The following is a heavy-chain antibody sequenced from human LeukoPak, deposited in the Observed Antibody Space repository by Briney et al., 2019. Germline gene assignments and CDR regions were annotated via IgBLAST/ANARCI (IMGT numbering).Heavy chain of an antibody. CDR3: VGTHGYSYRFGDY. CDR1: TPSIGSYF. CDR2: ISYSGRA. D-gene: IGHD5-18*01. Sequence: SETLSLTCTVSTPSIGSYFWTWIRQSPGKGLEWIGYISYSGRAYYSPSLKGRLTMSIDTSKKQFSLNLSSVTAADTAMYYCVGTHGYSYRFGDYWGQGALVTVSS. J-gene: IGHJ4*02. V-gene: IGHV4-59*01.